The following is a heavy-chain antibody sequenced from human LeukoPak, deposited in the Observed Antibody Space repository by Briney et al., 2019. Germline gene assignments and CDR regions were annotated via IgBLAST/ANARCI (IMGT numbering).Heavy chain of an antibody. CDR3: SRAADVVLVPPSDD. CDR1: GYTFTGYY. J-gene: IGHJ4*02. Sequence: ASVTVSCRASGYTFTGYYMHWVRQAPGQGLEWMGWINPNSGDTNYAQKFKGRVAMTRDTSISAAYLELSSLRFDDTAVYYCSRAADVVLVPPSDDWGQGTLVTVSS. D-gene: IGHD2-2*01. CDR2: INPNSGDT. V-gene: IGHV1-2*02.